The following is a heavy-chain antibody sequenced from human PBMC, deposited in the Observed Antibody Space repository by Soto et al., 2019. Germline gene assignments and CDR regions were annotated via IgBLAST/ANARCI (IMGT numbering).Heavy chain of an antibody. J-gene: IGHJ4*02. CDR3: ARVLLRFLEWSPPGDY. CDR1: GYTFTGYY. D-gene: IGHD3-3*01. V-gene: IGHV1-2*02. CDR2: INPNSGGT. Sequence: ASVKVSCKASGYTFTGYYMHWVRQAPGQGLEWRGWINPNSGGTNYAQKFQGRVTMTRDTSISTAYMELSRLRSDDTAVYYCARVLLRFLEWSPPGDYWGQGTLVTVSS.